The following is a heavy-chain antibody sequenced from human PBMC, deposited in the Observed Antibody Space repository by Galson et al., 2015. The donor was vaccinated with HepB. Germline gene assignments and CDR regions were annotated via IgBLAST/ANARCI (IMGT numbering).Heavy chain of an antibody. J-gene: IGHJ6*02. CDR3: ARDTKN. Sequence: SLRLSCAASGFNVSSNFMSWVRQAPGKGLECVSVIYGGGITYYADSVRGRFTISRDNSKNTVYLQMNSLRAEDTAVYYCARDTKNWGQGTTVTVSS. V-gene: IGHV3-53*01. CDR2: IYGGGIT. CDR1: GFNVSSNF.